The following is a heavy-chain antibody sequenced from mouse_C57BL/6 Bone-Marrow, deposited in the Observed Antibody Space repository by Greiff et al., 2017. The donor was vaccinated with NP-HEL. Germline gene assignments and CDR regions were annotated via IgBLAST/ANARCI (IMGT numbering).Heavy chain of an antibody. CDR2: INPNNGGT. Sequence: VQLQQSGPELVKPGASVKISCKASGYTFTDYYMNWVKQSHGKSLEWIGDINPNNGGTSYNQKFKGKATLTVDKSSSTAYMELRSLTSEDSAVYYCAREDPAMDYWGQGTSVTVSS. CDR1: GYTFTDYY. V-gene: IGHV1-26*01. CDR3: AREDPAMDY. J-gene: IGHJ4*01.